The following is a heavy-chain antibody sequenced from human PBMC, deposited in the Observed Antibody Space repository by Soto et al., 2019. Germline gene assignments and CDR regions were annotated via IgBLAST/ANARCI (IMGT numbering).Heavy chain of an antibody. Sequence: XSVKVSCKGSVYSFTGHYIHWVRQAPEQGPEWMGEIGPESGATRYAQKFQGRVTMTRDMSITTVYMELNNLSPDDTAVYYCGRGRSGQIVVFYWGQGTPVTVSS. CDR1: VYSFTGHY. CDR2: IGPESGAT. J-gene: IGHJ4*02. CDR3: GRGRSGQIVVFY. V-gene: IGHV1-2*02. D-gene: IGHD5-12*01.